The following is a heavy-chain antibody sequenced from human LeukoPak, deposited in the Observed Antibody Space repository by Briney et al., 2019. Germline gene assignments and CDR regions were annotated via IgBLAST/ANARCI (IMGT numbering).Heavy chain of an antibody. D-gene: IGHD2-21*02. J-gene: IGHJ4*02. Sequence: EASVKVSCKASGYTFTNYGITWVRQAPGQGLEWMGWISAYNGNTNYAQKLQGRVTMTTDTSTSTAYMELRSLRSDDTAVYYCARSKVVTAIGSYFDYWGQGTLVTVSS. V-gene: IGHV1-18*01. CDR2: ISAYNGNT. CDR3: ARSKVVTAIGSYFDY. CDR1: GYTFTNYG.